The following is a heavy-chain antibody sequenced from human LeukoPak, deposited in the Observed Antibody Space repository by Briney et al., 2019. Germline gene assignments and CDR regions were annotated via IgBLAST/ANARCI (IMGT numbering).Heavy chain of an antibody. Sequence: PSETLSLTCTVSGGPISSHYWSWIRQPPGKGLEWIGYIYYSGSTNCNPSLKSRVTISVDTSKNQFSLNLSSVTAADTAVYYCARDQSSSSYYYYGMDVWGQGTTVTVSS. CDR2: IYYSGST. D-gene: IGHD6-13*01. CDR1: GGPISSHY. J-gene: IGHJ6*02. CDR3: ARDQSSSSYYYYGMDV. V-gene: IGHV4-59*11.